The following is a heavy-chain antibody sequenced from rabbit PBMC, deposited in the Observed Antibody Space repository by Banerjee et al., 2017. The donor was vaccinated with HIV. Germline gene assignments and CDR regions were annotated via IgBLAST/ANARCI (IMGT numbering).Heavy chain of an antibody. V-gene: IGHV1S47*01. J-gene: IGHJ4*01. CDR2: IDPIFGRT. D-gene: IGHD6-1*01. Sequence: QEQLVESGGGLVQPGGSLKLTCTASGFDFSNYGVSWVRQAPGKGLEWIGYIDPIFGRTYYASWVNGRFTISSHNAQNTLYLQLNSLTGADTATYFCVRDQARMLDLRGPGTLVTVS. CDR3: VRDQARMLDL. CDR1: GFDFSNYG.